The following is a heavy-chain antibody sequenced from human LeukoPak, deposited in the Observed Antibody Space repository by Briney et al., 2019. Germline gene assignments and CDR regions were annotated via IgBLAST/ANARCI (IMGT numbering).Heavy chain of an antibody. CDR3: ARSFRGTVTNSVDY. V-gene: IGHV3-23*01. CDR1: GFTFSSYA. Sequence: GGSLRLSCAASGFTFSSYAMSWVRQAPGKGLEWVSAISGSGGSTYYADSVKGRFTISRDNSKNTLYLQMNSLRAEDTAVYYCARSFRGTVTNSVDYWGQGTLVTVSS. J-gene: IGHJ4*02. CDR2: ISGSGGST. D-gene: IGHD4-17*01.